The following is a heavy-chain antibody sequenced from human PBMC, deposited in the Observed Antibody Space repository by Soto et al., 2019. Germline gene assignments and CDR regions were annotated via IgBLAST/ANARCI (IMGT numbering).Heavy chain of an antibody. D-gene: IGHD3-9*01. CDR3: ARARRWVLTGYWEFDY. V-gene: IGHV1-18*04. CDR1: GYTFSSYG. Sequence: QVQLVQSGAEVKKPGASVEVSCKASGYTFSSYGINWVRQAPGQGLEWMGWINPYNGHTNHAQEFQDRVPMTTDTSTTTAYMELRGLRSDDTAVYYCARARRWVLTGYWEFDYWGQGTLVTVSS. J-gene: IGHJ4*02. CDR2: INPYNGHT.